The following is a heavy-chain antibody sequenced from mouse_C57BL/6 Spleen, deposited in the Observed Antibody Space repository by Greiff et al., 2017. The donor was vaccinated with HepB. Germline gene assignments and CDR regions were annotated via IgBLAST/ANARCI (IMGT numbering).Heavy chain of an antibody. Sequence: DVKLQESGPGLVKPSQSLSLTCSVTGYSITSGYYWNWIRQFPGNKLEWMGYISYDGSNNYNPSLKNRISITRDTSKNQFFLKLNSVTTEDTATYYCAALRRGDAMDYWGQGTSVTVSS. J-gene: IGHJ4*01. CDR2: ISYDGSN. V-gene: IGHV3-6*01. D-gene: IGHD2-12*01. CDR3: AALRRGDAMDY. CDR1: GYSITSGYY.